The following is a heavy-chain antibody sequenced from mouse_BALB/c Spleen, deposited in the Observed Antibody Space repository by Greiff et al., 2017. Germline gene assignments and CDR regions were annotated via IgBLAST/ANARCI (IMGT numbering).Heavy chain of an antibody. D-gene: IGHD2-2*01. CDR1: GYSFTSYY. CDR3: AKGGYYGYDYYAMDY. V-gene: IGHV1-28*01. Sequence: EVQLQQSGPELMKPGASVKISCKASGYSFTSYYMHWVKQSHGKSLEWIGYIDPFNGGTSYNQKFKGKATLTVDKSSSTAYMHLSSLTSEDSAVYYCAKGGYYGYDYYAMDYWGQGTSVTVSS. J-gene: IGHJ4*01. CDR2: IDPFNGGT.